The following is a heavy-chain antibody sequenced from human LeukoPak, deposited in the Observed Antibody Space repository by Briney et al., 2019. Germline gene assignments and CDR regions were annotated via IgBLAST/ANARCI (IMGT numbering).Heavy chain of an antibody. Sequence: ASVKVSRKASVYTFTSNGISRVRQAPGQGLEWMGWISAYNGNTNYAQKLQGRVTMTTDTCTSTAYMELRSLRSDDTAVYYCARVPLWFGELNRYFDYWGQGTLVTVSS. V-gene: IGHV1-18*01. D-gene: IGHD3-10*01. J-gene: IGHJ4*02. CDR2: ISAYNGNT. CDR3: ARVPLWFGELNRYFDY. CDR1: VYTFTSNG.